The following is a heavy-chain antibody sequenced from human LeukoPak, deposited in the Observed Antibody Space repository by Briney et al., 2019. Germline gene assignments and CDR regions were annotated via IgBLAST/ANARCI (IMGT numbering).Heavy chain of an antibody. CDR1: GGSISSYY. CDR3: ARTTEGGYTYDYFYYYYMDV. Sequence: KSSETLPLTCTVSGGSISSYYWSWIRQPPGKGLEWIGYIYYSGSTNYNPSLKSRVTISVDSSKNQFSLKLSSVTAADTAVYYCARTTEGGYTYDYFYYYYMDVWGKGTTVTVSS. V-gene: IGHV4-59*01. CDR2: IYYSGST. D-gene: IGHD5-18*01. J-gene: IGHJ6*03.